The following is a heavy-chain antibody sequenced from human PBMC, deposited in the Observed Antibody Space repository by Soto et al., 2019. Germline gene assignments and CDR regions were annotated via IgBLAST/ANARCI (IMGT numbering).Heavy chain of an antibody. CDR1: GLTVSGNA. CDR3: ARVVTCGGHCHLFDY. Sequence: EVQLMESGGGLVQPGGSLRLSCAASGLTVSGNAMTWVRQAPGRGLEWVSLIYSGSSTDYADSVKGRFNITIDNSKTTLYLQKNSLRYEDSAICYSARVVTCGGHCHLFDYWGQGSLVTVSS. V-gene: IGHV3-66*01. CDR2: IYSGSST. D-gene: IGHD2-21*01. J-gene: IGHJ4*02.